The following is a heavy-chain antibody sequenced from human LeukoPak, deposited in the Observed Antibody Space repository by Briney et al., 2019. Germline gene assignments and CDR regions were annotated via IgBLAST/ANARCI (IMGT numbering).Heavy chain of an antibody. CDR2: ISGSGGST. J-gene: IGHJ4*02. CDR1: GFTFSSYA. V-gene: IGHV3-23*01. Sequence: GGSLRLSCAASGFTFSSYAMSWVRQAPGKGLEWVSAISGSGGSTYYADSVKGRFTISRDNSKNTLYLQMNSLRAEDTAVYYCVKLERYGVVTGYLDYWGQGTLVTVSS. D-gene: IGHD2-21*02. CDR3: VKLERYGVVTGYLDY.